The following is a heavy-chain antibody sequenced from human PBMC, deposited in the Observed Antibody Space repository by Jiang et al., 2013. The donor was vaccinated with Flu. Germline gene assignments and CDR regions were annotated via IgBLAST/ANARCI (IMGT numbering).Heavy chain of an antibody. J-gene: IGHJ4*02. CDR2: ILPFFDTA. V-gene: IGHV1-69*06. CDR1: GGTFTKFA. CDR3: ARDSVDAACVH. Sequence: SGAEVKKPGSSVKVSCAASGGTFTKFAITWVRQAPGQGLEWMGTILPFFDTANFAQNFQGRVTITADKYTRTSYMELTDLRSEDSAIYFCARDSVDAACVHWGQGTLVTVSS. D-gene: IGHD2-15*01.